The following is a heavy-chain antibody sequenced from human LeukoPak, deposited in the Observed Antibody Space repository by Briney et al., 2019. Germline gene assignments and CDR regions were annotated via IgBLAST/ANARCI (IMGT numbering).Heavy chain of an antibody. CDR3: ARFNPPNYSDSSGSVDY. Sequence: SETLSLTCTVSGGSISSYYWSWIRQPPGKGLEWIGYIYYSGSTNYNPSLKSRVTISVDTSKNQFSLKLSSVTAADTAVYYCARFNPPNYSDSSGSVDYWGQGTLVTVSS. J-gene: IGHJ4*02. V-gene: IGHV4-59*08. CDR2: IYYSGST. CDR1: GGSISSYY. D-gene: IGHD3-22*01.